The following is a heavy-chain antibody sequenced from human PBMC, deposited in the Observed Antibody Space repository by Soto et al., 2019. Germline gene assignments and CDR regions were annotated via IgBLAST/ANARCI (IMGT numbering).Heavy chain of an antibody. J-gene: IGHJ6*02. CDR1: GYTFTSYC. D-gene: IGHD3-10*01. CDR3: ARWVGVLWFGALDYYGMDV. V-gene: IGHV1-18*04. Sequence: ASVKVSCKASGYTFTSYCISWVRQSPVQGLEWMGWISAYNGKTNYAQKLQGRVTMTTDTSTSTAYMELRSLRSDDTAVYYCARWVGVLWFGALDYYGMDVWGQGTTVTVSS. CDR2: ISAYNGKT.